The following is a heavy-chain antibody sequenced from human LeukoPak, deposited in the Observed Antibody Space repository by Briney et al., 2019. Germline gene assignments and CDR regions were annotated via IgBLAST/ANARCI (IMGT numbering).Heavy chain of an antibody. V-gene: IGHV1-58*02. Sequence: SVTVSYKDSGFTFARSAMQWVRQARGPRLEGIGWIVVDSGNTNYAQKFQESVTITRDMPTSTAYMELSSLRSEHTAGYYCAASTNYGSGSYSSGLDYWGQETLVTVSS. CDR1: GFTFARSA. D-gene: IGHD3-10*01. CDR2: IVVDSGNT. CDR3: AASTNYGSGSYSSGLDY. J-gene: IGHJ4*02.